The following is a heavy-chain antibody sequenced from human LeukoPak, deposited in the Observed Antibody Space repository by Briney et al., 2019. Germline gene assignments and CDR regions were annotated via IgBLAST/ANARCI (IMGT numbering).Heavy chain of an antibody. V-gene: IGHV1-2*02. CDR3: ARANALYCSSTSCRFDY. CDR1: GYTFTDYY. CDR2: INPNSGGT. J-gene: IGHJ4*02. D-gene: IGHD2-2*01. Sequence: ASVKVSCKASGYTFTDYYIHWVRQAPGQGLEWMAWINPNSGGTYYAQNFHDRITLTRDTSISTAYMELSRLRSDDTAIYYCARANALYCSSTSCRFDYWGQGTLVTVSS.